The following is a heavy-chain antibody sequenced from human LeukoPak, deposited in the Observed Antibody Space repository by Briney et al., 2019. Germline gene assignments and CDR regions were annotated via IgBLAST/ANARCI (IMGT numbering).Heavy chain of an antibody. CDR3: ARVGANDAFDI. J-gene: IGHJ3*02. D-gene: IGHD1-26*01. CDR1: GFTFSSYS. V-gene: IGHV3-21*01. CDR2: ISSSSSYI. Sequence: GGSLRLSCAASGFTFSSYSMNWVRQAPGKGLEWVSSISSSSSYIYYADSVKGRFTISRDNAKNSLYLQMNSLRAEDTAVYYCARVGANDAFDIWGQGTMVTVSS.